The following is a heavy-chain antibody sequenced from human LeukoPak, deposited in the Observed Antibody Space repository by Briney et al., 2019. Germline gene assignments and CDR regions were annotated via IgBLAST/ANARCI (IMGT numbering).Heavy chain of an antibody. CDR1: GFTFSNAW. D-gene: IGHD1-26*01. Sequence: PGGSLRLSCAASGFTFSNAWMNWVRQAPGKGLEWLSSLRHSGLYIYYADSVKGRFTISRDNAENALYLQMNSLRADDTAVYYCATMESTLEGAKPYWGQGTPVSVSS. CDR3: ATMESTLEGAKPY. J-gene: IGHJ4*02. CDR2: LRHSGLYI. V-gene: IGHV3-21*01.